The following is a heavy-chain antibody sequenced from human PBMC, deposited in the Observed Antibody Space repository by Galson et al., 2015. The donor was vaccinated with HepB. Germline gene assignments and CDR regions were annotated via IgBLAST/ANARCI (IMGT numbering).Heavy chain of an antibody. CDR1: GFAFGNYG. V-gene: IGHV3-33*01. D-gene: IGHD6-19*01. CDR2: IWKDGSNK. Sequence: SLRLSCAASGFAFGNYGMHWVRQAPGKGLEWMALIWKDGSNKHYADSLKGRFRISRDNTKNTLFLEADSLRAEDTAVYYWAREDATITVAALEYWGQGTLVTVPS. CDR3: AREDATITVAALEY. J-gene: IGHJ4*02.